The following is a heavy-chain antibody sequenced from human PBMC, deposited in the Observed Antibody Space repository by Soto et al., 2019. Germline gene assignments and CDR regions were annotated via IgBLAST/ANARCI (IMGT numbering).Heavy chain of an antibody. Sequence: QVQLVQSGAEVKKPGASVKVSCKASGYTFTSYAMHWVRQAPGQRLEWMGWINAGNGNTKYSQKFQGRVTITRDTSASTADMELSSLRSEDTAVYYCARTSAYYFYDYWGQGTLVTVSS. V-gene: IGHV1-3*01. CDR2: INAGNGNT. J-gene: IGHJ4*02. D-gene: IGHD3-3*01. CDR1: GYTFTSYA. CDR3: ARTSAYYFYDY.